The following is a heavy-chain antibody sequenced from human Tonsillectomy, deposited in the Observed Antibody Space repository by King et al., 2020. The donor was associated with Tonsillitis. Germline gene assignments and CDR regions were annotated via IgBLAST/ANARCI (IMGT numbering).Heavy chain of an antibody. V-gene: IGHV4-59*08. J-gene: IGHJ4*02. D-gene: IGHD3-3*01. Sequence: VQLQESGPGLVKPSETLSLPCTVSGGSISSYYWSWIRQPPGKGLEWIGNIYYSGSTNYNPSLKGRVTISVDTSTNQFSLKLSSVPDADTAVYYCASHGYDFWSGYQFDYWGQGTLVTVSS. CDR3: ASHGYDFWSGYQFDY. CDR2: IYYSGST. CDR1: GGSISSYY.